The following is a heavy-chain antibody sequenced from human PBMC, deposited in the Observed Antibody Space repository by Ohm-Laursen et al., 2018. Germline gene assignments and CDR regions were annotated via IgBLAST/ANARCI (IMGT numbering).Heavy chain of an antibody. V-gene: IGHV4-59*01. Sequence: GTLSLTCTVSGDSISSYYWSWIRQPPGKGLEWIGYLYYSGSTNYNPSLKSRVTISVDTSKNQFSLKLSSVTAADTAVYYCAGDSGSYYFDYWGQVTLVTVSS. D-gene: IGHD1-26*01. CDR2: LYYSGST. CDR1: GDSISSYY. CDR3: AGDSGSYYFDY. J-gene: IGHJ4*02.